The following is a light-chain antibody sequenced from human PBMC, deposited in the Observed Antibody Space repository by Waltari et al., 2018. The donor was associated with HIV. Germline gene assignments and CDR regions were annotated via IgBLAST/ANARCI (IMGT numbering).Light chain of an antibody. CDR2: GAS. CDR1: QNVKRN. CDR3: QLYNNWPPWT. Sequence: VITQSPATVSVSPGESANITCRASQNVKRNIAWCLQKPGQGPRLIIYGASIRATGIPVRFSGTGSGTDFTLTISSLQSEDFALYFCQLYNNWPPWTFGQGTKVDIK. J-gene: IGKJ1*01. V-gene: IGKV3-15*01.